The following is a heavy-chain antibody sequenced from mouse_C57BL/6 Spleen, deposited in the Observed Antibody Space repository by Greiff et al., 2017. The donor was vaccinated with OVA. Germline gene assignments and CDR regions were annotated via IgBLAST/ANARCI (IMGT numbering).Heavy chain of an antibody. CDR3: AGYYGSSYWFAY. Sequence: EVHLVESGGGLVKPGGSLKLSCAASGFTFSSYAMSWVRQTPEKRLEWVATISDGGSYTYYPDNVKGRFTISRDNAKNNLYLQMGHLKSEDTAMYYCAGYYGSSYWFAYWGQGTLVTVSA. J-gene: IGHJ3*01. V-gene: IGHV5-4*01. CDR2: ISDGGSYT. CDR1: GFTFSSYA. D-gene: IGHD1-1*01.